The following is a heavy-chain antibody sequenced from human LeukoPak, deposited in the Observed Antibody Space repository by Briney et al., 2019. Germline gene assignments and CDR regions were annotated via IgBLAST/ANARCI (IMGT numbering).Heavy chain of an antibody. V-gene: IGHV1-18*01. J-gene: IGHJ6*03. CDR2: ISAYNGNT. CDR3: ARDEWELLRGYYYYYMDV. Sequence: GASVKVSCKASGYTFTSYGISRVRQAPGQGLEWMGWISAYNGNTNYAQKLQGRVTMTTDTSTSTAYMELRSLRSDDTAVYYCARDEWELLRGYYYYYMDVWGKGTTVTISS. CDR1: GYTFTSYG. D-gene: IGHD1-26*01.